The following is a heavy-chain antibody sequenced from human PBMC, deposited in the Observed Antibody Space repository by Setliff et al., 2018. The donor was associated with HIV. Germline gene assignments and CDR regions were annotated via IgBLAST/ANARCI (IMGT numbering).Heavy chain of an antibody. J-gene: IGHJ5*02. D-gene: IGHD2-15*01. V-gene: IGHV4-59*08. CDR2: IYYGST. Sequence: PSETLSLTCTVSGDSISSYYWNWIRQPPGKALEWIGYIYYGSTHYNPSFEGRVTISVGTSKNQFSLKLRSVTAADTAMYYCARRRCSAASCPDNSWNWLDPWGQGTLVTVSS. CDR3: ARRRCSAASCPDNSWNWLDP. CDR1: GDSISSYY.